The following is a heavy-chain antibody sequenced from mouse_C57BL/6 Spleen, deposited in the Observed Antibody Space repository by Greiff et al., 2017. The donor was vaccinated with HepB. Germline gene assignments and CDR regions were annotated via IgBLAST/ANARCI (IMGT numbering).Heavy chain of an antibody. Sequence: EVHLVESGGGLVKPGGSLKLSCAASGFTFSSYTMSWVRQTPEKRLEWVATISGGGGNTYYPDSVKGRFTISRDNAKNTLYLQMSSLRSEDTALYYCARHDYDYDGAMDYWGQGTSVTVSS. D-gene: IGHD2-4*01. CDR1: GFTFSSYT. J-gene: IGHJ4*01. V-gene: IGHV5-9*01. CDR3: ARHDYDYDGAMDY. CDR2: ISGGGGNT.